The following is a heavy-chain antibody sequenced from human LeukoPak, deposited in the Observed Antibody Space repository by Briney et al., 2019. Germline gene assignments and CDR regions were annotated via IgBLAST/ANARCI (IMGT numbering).Heavy chain of an antibody. CDR3: ARLSLDWYFDL. CDR1: GGSISSGGYS. CDR2: IYHSGST. Sequence: SQTLSLTCAVSGGSISSGGYSWSCIRQPPGKGLKWIGYIYHSGSTYYNPSLKSRVTISVGRSKNQFSLKLSSVTAADTAVYYCARLSLDWYFDLWGRGTLVTVSS. V-gene: IGHV4-30-2*01. J-gene: IGHJ2*01.